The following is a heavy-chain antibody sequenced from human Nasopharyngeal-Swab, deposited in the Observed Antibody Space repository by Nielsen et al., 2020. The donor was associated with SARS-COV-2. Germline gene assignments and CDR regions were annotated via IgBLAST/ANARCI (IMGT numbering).Heavy chain of an antibody. V-gene: IGHV4-59*01. Sequence: SETLSLTCTVSGGSISSYYWSWIRQPPGKGLEWIGYIYYSGSTNYNPSLKSRVTISVDTSKNQFSLKLSSVTAADTAVYYCARENVWGPSDDAYYGMDVWGQGTTVTVSS. J-gene: IGHJ6*02. CDR1: GGSISSYY. CDR3: ARENVWGPSDDAYYGMDV. CDR2: IYYSGST. D-gene: IGHD7-27*01.